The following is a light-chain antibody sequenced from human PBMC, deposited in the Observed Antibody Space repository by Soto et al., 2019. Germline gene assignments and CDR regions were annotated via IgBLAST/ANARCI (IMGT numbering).Light chain of an antibody. Sequence: EIVLTQSPGSLSLSPGERATLSCRASQSVDSSFFAWYQQKPGQAPRLLIYGASNRATGIPDRFSGSGSGTDFTLTISSLEPEDFAVYYCQQRSNWPPVITFGQGTRLEIK. J-gene: IGKJ5*01. V-gene: IGKV3-11*01. CDR1: QSVDSSF. CDR3: QQRSNWPPVIT. CDR2: GAS.